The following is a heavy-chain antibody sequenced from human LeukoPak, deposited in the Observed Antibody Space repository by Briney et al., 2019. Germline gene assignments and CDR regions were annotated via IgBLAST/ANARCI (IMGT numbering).Heavy chain of an antibody. V-gene: IGHV4-34*01. CDR1: GGSFSGYY. J-gene: IGHJ4*02. D-gene: IGHD2-15*01. CDR2: INHSGST. CDR3: ATGQSGYCTSSSCRGEFDY. Sequence: SETLSLTCTVYGGSFSGYYWSWIRQPPGKGLEWIGEINHSGSTNYNPSLKSRLTISIDTSKIQFSLKLSSVTAADTAVYYCATGQSGYCTSSSCRGEFDYRGQGTLVTVSS.